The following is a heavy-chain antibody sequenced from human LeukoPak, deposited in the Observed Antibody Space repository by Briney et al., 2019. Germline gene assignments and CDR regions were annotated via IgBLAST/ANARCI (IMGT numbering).Heavy chain of an antibody. V-gene: IGHV3-11*04. CDR1: GFTFSDYY. CDR3: ASVRHQVRDSSGHDAFDI. Sequence: GGSLRLSCAASGFTFSDYYMNWIRQAPGKGLEWVSYISSSGSDIYYADSVKGRFTISRDNAKNALYLQMNSLRAEDTAVYYCASVRHQVRDSSGHDAFDIWGQGTMVTVSS. D-gene: IGHD3-22*01. J-gene: IGHJ3*02. CDR2: ISSSGSDI.